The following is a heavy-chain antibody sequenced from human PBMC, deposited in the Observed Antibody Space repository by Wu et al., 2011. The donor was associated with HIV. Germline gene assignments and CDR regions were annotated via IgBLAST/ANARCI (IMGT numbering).Heavy chain of an antibody. CDR2: IIGIFGKA. Sequence: QVQLVQSGSEIKTPGSSVKVSCKASGGTFSSHTITWVRQAPGQGLEWMGGIIGIFGKANYAQKFQGRVTITADKSTSTAYMELRSLRSEDTAVYYCARDFGGDEEYWGQGTLVTVSS. D-gene: IGHD2-21*01. V-gene: IGHV1-69*14. CDR1: GGTFSSHT. CDR3: ARDFGGDEEY. J-gene: IGHJ4*02.